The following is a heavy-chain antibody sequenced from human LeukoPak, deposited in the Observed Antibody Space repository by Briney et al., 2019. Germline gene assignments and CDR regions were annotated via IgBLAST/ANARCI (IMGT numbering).Heavy chain of an antibody. Sequence: GGSLRLSCAASGFTFSSYWMSWLRQAPGKGLEWVANIKQDGSEKYYVDSVKGRFTISRDNAKNSLYLQMNSLRAEDRAVYYCARVDVLYYDSSGYFDYWGQGTLVTVSS. CDR3: ARVDVLYYDSSGYFDY. J-gene: IGHJ4*02. CDR1: GFTFSSYW. D-gene: IGHD3-22*01. CDR2: IKQDGSEK. V-gene: IGHV3-7*01.